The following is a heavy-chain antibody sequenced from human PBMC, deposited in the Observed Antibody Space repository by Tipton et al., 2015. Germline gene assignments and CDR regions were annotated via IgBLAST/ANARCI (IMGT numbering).Heavy chain of an antibody. J-gene: IGHJ4*02. CDR2: ISHSGNT. V-gene: IGHV4-38-2*01. CDR3: ACQDYDSLTRDYQTVDY. Sequence: TLSLTCAVSAYSISSDYYWGWIRQPPGKGLEWIGSISHSGNTKYNPSLKSRVTMSRDTSKNQFSLKLTSVTAADTAVYYCACQDYDSLTRDYQTVDYWGQGTLVTVSS. CDR1: AYSISSDYY. D-gene: IGHD3-9*01.